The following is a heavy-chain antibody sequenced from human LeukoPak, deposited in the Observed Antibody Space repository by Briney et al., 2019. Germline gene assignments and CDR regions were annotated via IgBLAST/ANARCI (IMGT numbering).Heavy chain of an antibody. CDR2: IKQDGSEK. CDR1: GFTFSSYW. J-gene: IGHJ4*02. D-gene: IGHD4-17*01. V-gene: IGHV3-7*04. CDR3: ARASDGDYGRAAFDY. Sequence: GGSLRLSCAASGFTFSSYWMSWVRQAPGKGLEWVANIKQDGSEKYYVDSVKGRFTISRDNAKNSLYLLMNSLRADDTAVYYCARASDGDYGRAAFDYWGQGSLVTVSS.